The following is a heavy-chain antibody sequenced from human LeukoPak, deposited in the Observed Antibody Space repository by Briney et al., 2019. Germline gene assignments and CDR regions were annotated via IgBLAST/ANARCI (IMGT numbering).Heavy chain of an antibody. CDR3: AKIGWAAEAATGYY. J-gene: IGHJ4*02. D-gene: IGHD6-19*01. V-gene: IGHV3-23*01. Sequence: GGSLRISCAASGFTFGGNAMSWVRQAPEKGLEWVSAISGGGTNTYYADSVKGRFSISRDNSKNTLYLQMNSLRAEDTALYYCAKIGWAAEAATGYYWGQGTLVTVSS. CDR2: ISGGGTNT. CDR1: GFTFGGNA.